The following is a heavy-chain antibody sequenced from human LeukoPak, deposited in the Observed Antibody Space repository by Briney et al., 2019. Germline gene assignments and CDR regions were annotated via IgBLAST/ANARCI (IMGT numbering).Heavy chain of an antibody. CDR2: TKSKGDGETT. Sequence: GGSLRLSCAASGFTFTNAWMTWVRQAPGKGLEWVGRTKSKGDGETTDYTAPVKGRFTMSRDDSKATLYLQMNSLAAEDTAVYYCTTDLGLTMIRGVIVYWGQGALVTVSS. D-gene: IGHD3-10*01. J-gene: IGHJ4*02. CDR3: TTDLGLTMIRGVIVY. V-gene: IGHV3-15*01. CDR1: GFTFTNAW.